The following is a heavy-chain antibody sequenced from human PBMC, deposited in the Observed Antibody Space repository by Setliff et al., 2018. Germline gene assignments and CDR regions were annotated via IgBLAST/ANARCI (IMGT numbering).Heavy chain of an antibody. J-gene: IGHJ6*03. D-gene: IGHD3-3*01. CDR2: IIPIFGTA. Sequence: SVKVSCKASGGTFSSYAISWVRQAPGQGLEWMGRIIPIFGTANYAQKFQGRVTITADKSTSTAYMELSSLRSEDTAVYYCARGRHPPWSGYPYYYMDVWGKGTTGTVSS. CDR3: ARGRHPPWSGYPYYYMDV. V-gene: IGHV1-69*06. CDR1: GGTFSSYA.